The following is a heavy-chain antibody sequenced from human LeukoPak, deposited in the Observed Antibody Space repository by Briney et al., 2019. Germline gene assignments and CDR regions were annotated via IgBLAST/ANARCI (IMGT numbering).Heavy chain of an antibody. CDR3: ARGGSGDGAFDI. D-gene: IGHD3-10*01. V-gene: IGHV3-21*01. Sequence: GGSLRLSCAASGFTFTSYTMNWVRQAPGKGLEWVSSISSSSSYIYYADSVKGRFTISRDNAKNSLYLQMNSLRAEDTAVYYCARGGSGDGAFDIWGQGTMVTVSS. CDR2: ISSSSSYI. CDR1: GFTFTSYT. J-gene: IGHJ3*02.